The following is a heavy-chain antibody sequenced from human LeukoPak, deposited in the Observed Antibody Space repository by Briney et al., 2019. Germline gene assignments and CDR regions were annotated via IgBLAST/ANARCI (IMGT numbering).Heavy chain of an antibody. D-gene: IGHD3-22*01. V-gene: IGHV6-1*01. Sequence: SQTLSLTCAISGDSVSSNSAAWNWIRQSPSRGLEWLGRTYYRSKWYNDYAVSVKSRITINPDTSKNQFSLQLNSVTPEDTAVYYCARVYDSSGHHAGFAFDYWGQGTLVTVSS. CDR3: ARVYDSSGHHAGFAFDY. CDR1: GDSVSSNSAA. CDR2: TYYRSKWYN. J-gene: IGHJ4*02.